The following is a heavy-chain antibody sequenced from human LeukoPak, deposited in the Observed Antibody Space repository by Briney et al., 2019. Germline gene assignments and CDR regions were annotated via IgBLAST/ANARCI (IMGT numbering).Heavy chain of an antibody. D-gene: IGHD5-18*01. CDR3: ARALLVDSYGYYFDY. J-gene: IGHJ4*02. CDR2: IIPIFGTA. Sequence: GSSVKVSCKASGGTFSSYAISWVRQAPGQGLEWMGGIIPIFGTANYAQKSQGRVTITTDESTSTAYMELSSLRSEDTAVYYCARALLVDSYGYYFDYWGREPWSPSPQ. CDR1: GGTFSSYA. V-gene: IGHV1-69*05.